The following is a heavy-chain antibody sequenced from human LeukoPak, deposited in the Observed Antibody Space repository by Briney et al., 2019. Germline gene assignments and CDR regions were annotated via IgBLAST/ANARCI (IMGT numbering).Heavy chain of an antibody. CDR2: ISSSSSYI. Sequence: GGSLRLSCAASGFTFSSYSMNWVRQAPGKGLEWVSSISSSSSYIYYADSVKGRFTISRDNAKNSLYLQMNSLRAEDTAVYYCATDPPSGWCRHYFDYWGQGTLVTVSS. D-gene: IGHD6-19*01. J-gene: IGHJ4*02. V-gene: IGHV3-21*01. CDR1: GFTFSSYS. CDR3: ATDPPSGWCRHYFDY.